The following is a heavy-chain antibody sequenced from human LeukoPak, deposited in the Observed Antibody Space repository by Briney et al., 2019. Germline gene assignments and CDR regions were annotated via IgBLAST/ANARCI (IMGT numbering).Heavy chain of an antibody. CDR1: GFTFSSYA. V-gene: IGHV3-23*01. D-gene: IGHD3-3*01. Sequence: GGSLRLFCAASGFTFSSYAMSWVRQAPGKGLEWVSAISGSGGSTYYGDSVKGRFTISRDNSKNTLYLKMNSLRADGGVVYLLAKDRNTGFGVGPDLWGKGTTVTVSS. CDR3: AKDRNTGFGVGPDL. CDR2: ISGSGGST. J-gene: IGHJ6*04.